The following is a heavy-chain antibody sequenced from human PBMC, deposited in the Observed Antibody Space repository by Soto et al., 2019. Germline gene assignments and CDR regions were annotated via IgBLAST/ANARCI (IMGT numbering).Heavy chain of an antibody. D-gene: IGHD5-12*01. CDR1: GFTFSSYA. CDR2: ISYDGSNK. CDR3: ARDFGYSGFEADY. J-gene: IGHJ4*02. Sequence: SCAASGFTFSSYAMHWVRQAPGKGLEWVAVISYDGSNKYYADSVKGRFTISRDNSKNTLYLQMNSLRAEDTAVYYCARDFGYSGFEADYWGQGTLVTVSS. V-gene: IGHV3-30-3*01.